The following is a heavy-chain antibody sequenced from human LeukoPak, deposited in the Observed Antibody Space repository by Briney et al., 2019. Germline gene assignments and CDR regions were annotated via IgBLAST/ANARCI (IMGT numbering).Heavy chain of an antibody. J-gene: IGHJ6*03. V-gene: IGHV3-11*01. CDR1: GFTFSNYY. Sequence: PGGSLRLSCSASGFTFSNYYMSWFRQAPGEGLEWISYINTGDGTIYYADSVKGRFTISRDNTKNSLYLQMNSLRAEDTAVYYCAKGGSGPEYYYYYMDVWGKGTTVTVSS. CDR2: INTGDGTI. CDR3: AKGGSGPEYYYYYMDV. D-gene: IGHD6-19*01.